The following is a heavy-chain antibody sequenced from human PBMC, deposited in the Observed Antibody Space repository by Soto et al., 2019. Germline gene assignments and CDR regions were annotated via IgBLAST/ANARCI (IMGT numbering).Heavy chain of an antibody. CDR1: GFTFSSYS. CDR3: ARDTKPPGYSSGWYYYYYGMDV. J-gene: IGHJ6*02. Sequence: GGSLRLSCAASGFTFSSYSMNWVRQAPGKGLEWVSYISSSSSTIYYADSVKGRFTISRDNAKNSLYLQMNSLRDEDTAAYYCARDTKPPGYSSGWYYYYYGMDVLGQGTTVTVSS. V-gene: IGHV3-48*02. CDR2: ISSSSSTI. D-gene: IGHD6-19*01.